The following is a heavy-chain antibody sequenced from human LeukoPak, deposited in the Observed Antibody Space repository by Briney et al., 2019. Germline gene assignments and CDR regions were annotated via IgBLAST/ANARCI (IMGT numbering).Heavy chain of an antibody. CDR3: ANFLSEYCSSGSCSPGY. Sequence: PGGSLRLSCAASEFTFRSHVMSWVRQAPGKGLEWISAIVGSGSTTHYADSVKGRFTISRDNSKSTLYLQMNSLRPEDTAVYYCANFLSEYCSSGSCSPGYWGQGTLVAVSS. J-gene: IGHJ4*02. CDR2: IVGSGSTT. CDR1: EFTFRSHV. V-gene: IGHV3-23*01. D-gene: IGHD2-15*01.